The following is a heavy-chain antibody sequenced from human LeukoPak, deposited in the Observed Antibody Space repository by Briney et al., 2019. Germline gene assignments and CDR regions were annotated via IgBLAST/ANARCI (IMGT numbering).Heavy chain of an antibody. CDR2: INPNSGGT. D-gene: IGHD2-21*02. CDR3: AREAYCGGDCYGGGYFDY. J-gene: IGHJ4*02. V-gene: IGHV1-2*02. Sequence: ASVKVSCKASGYTFTGYYMHWVRQAPGQGLEWMGWINPNSGGTNYAQKFQSRVTMTRDMSTSTVYMEQSSLRSEDTAVYYCAREAYCGGDCYGGGYFDYWGQGTLVTVSS. CDR1: GYTFTGYY.